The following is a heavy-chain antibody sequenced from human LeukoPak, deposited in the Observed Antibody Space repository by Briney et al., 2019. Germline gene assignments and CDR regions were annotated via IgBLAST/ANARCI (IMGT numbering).Heavy chain of an antibody. CDR2: IKEDGSEK. D-gene: IGHD2/OR15-2a*01. CDR1: GFSFSGYW. J-gene: IGHJ4*02. V-gene: IGHV3-7*03. CDR3: ARRGSTDY. Sequence: GGSLRLSCAASGFSFSGYWMTWVRQVPGKGLEWVANIKEDGSEKYYADFVKGRFTISRDNAKNSLDLQMNSLRVEDTAVYYCARRGSTDYWGQGTLVTVSS.